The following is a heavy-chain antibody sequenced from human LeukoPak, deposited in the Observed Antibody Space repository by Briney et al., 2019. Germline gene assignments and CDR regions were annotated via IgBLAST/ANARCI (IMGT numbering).Heavy chain of an antibody. V-gene: IGHV4-39*01. Sequence: PSETLSLTCTVSVGSVSSSSYYWGWIHQPPGKGLEWIGTIYYSGSTYYNPSLKSRVTMSVDTSENQFSLRLSSVTAADTAVYFCARHERWLQFLLDYWGQGTLVTVSS. CDR2: IYYSGST. D-gene: IGHD5-24*01. J-gene: IGHJ4*02. CDR1: VGSVSSSSYY. CDR3: ARHERWLQFLLDY.